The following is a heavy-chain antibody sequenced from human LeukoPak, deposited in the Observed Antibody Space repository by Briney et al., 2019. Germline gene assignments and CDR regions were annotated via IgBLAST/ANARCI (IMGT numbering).Heavy chain of an antibody. CDR3: ARDRIAVADPPNWFDP. D-gene: IGHD6-19*01. J-gene: IGHJ5*02. Sequence: PSETLSLTCIVSNYSISSGYFWGWTRPPPGKGLEWIGSIYHSGRTYYNPSLKSRVTISLDTSKNQFSLKLSSVTAADTAVYYCARDRIAVADPPNWFDPWGQGTLVTVSS. V-gene: IGHV4-38-2*02. CDR1: NYSISSGYF. CDR2: IYHSGRT.